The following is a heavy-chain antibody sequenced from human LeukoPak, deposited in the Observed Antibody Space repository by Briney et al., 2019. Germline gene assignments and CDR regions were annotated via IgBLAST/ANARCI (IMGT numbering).Heavy chain of an antibody. CDR1: GGTFSSYA. CDR3: ARSPESDMAARLDY. J-gene: IGHJ4*02. D-gene: IGHD6-6*01. V-gene: IGHV1-69*04. CDR2: IIPILGIA. Sequence: GASVKVSCKASGGTFSSYAISWVRQAPGQGLEWMGRIIPILGIANYAQKFQGRVTITADKSTSTAYMELSSLRSEDTAVYYCARSPESDMAARLDYWGQGTLVTVSS.